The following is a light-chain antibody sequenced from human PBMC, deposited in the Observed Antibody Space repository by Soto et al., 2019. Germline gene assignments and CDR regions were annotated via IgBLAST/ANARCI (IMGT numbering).Light chain of an antibody. J-gene: IGKJ4*01. Sequence: IQLTQSPSSLSASVGDRVTITCRASQGISSYLAWYQQKPGKAPKLLIYAASTLQGGVPSRFSGSGSETEFTLSISSLQPEDFATYFCQQIYSAPRTFGGGTKVDIK. CDR3: QQIYSAPRT. CDR1: QGISSY. CDR2: AAS. V-gene: IGKV1-9*01.